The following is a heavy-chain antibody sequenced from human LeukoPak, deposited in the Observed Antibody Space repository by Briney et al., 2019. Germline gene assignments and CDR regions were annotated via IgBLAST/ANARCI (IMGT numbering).Heavy chain of an antibody. Sequence: GSLRLSCAASGFTFSSYAMHWVRQPPGKGLEWVAVISYDGNNKYYADSVKGRFTISRDSSKHTLYLLMNSLRAEDTAVYYCARVGGSSSWYEYWGQGTLVTVSS. CDR3: ARVGGSSSWYEY. J-gene: IGHJ4*02. CDR1: GFTFSSYA. V-gene: IGHV3-30-3*01. CDR2: ISYDGNNK. D-gene: IGHD6-13*01.